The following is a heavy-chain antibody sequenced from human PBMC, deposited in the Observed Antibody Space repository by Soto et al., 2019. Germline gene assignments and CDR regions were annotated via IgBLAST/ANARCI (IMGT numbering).Heavy chain of an antibody. D-gene: IGHD6-13*01. V-gene: IGHV4-4*02. Sequence: SETLSLTCAVSGGSISSSNWWSWVRQPPGKGLEWIGEIYHSGSTNYNPSLKSRVTISVDKSKNQFSLKLSSVTAADTAVYYCARARIAAAGPYYYYYGMDVWGQGTTVTVSS. J-gene: IGHJ6*02. CDR2: IYHSGST. CDR3: ARARIAAAGPYYYYYGMDV. CDR1: GGSISSSNW.